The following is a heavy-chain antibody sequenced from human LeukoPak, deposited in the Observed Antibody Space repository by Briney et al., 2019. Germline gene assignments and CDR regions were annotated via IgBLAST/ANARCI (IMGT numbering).Heavy chain of an antibody. CDR2: ISWNSGSI. CDR1: GFTFDDYA. V-gene: IGHV3-9*01. D-gene: IGHD1-26*01. J-gene: IGHJ4*02. CDR3: AKDMSRGSYRSVDY. Sequence: PGGSLRLSCAASGFTFDDYAMHWVRQAPGKGLEWVSGISWNSGSIDYADSVKGRFTISRDKAKNSPYLQMNRLRDEDTHLYYCAKDMSRGSYRSVDYWGQGTLGTVSP.